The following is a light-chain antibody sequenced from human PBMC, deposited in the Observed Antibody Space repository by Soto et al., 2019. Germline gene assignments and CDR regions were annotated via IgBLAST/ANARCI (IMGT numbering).Light chain of an antibody. J-gene: IGKJ2*01. CDR3: QQYKNWPFT. Sequence: EIVMTQSRATLSVSPGERATFSCRASQGVSSDLAWYQHKPGQAPRLLISGATTRATGIPARFSGSGSGTEFTLTISSLQSEDFAVYYCQQYKNWPFTFGQGTTVEMK. CDR1: QGVSSD. V-gene: IGKV3-15*01. CDR2: GAT.